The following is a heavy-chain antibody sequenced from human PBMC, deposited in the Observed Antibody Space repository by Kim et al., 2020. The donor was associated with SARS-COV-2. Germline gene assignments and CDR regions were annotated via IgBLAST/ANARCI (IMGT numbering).Heavy chain of an antibody. V-gene: IGHV4-34*01. D-gene: IGHD3-10*01. CDR3: ASLGPGITNFVPAY. CDR1: GGSFSGYY. Sequence: SETLSLTCAVYGGSFSGYYWSWIRQPPGKGLEWIGEINHSGSTNYNPSLKSRVTISVDTSKNQFSLKLSSVTPADTAVYYCASLGPGITNFVPAYWGQGT. CDR2: INHSGST. J-gene: IGHJ4*02.